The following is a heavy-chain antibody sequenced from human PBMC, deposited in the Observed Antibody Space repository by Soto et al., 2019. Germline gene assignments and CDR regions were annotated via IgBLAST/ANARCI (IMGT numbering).Heavy chain of an antibody. CDR2: ISSSRTYI. CDR3: ARAYCSGGSCYSRDRFDY. V-gene: IGHV3-21*01. Sequence: PWGSLRLSCAASGFTFSTYSMNWVGQAPGKGLEWVSSISSSRTYIYYADSVKGRFTISRDNAKNSLFLQMNSLRAEDTALYYCARAYCSGGSCYSRDRFDYWGQGTLVTVSS. J-gene: IGHJ4*01. D-gene: IGHD2-15*01. CDR1: GFTFSTYS.